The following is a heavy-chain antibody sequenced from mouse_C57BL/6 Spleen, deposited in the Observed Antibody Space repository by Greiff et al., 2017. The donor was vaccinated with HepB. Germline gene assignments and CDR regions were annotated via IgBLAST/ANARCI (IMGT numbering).Heavy chain of an antibody. D-gene: IGHD2-1*01. V-gene: IGHV1-80*01. CDR2: IYPGDGDT. J-gene: IGHJ4*01. CDR1: GYAFSSYW. CDR3: ARSNYGNYEGYAMDD. Sequence: QVQLQQSGAELVKPGASVKISCKASGYAFSSYWMNWVKQRPGKGLEWIGQIYPGDGDTNYNGKFKGKATLTADKSSSTAYMQLSSLTSEDSAVYFCARSNYGNYEGYAMDDWGKGTSVTVSS.